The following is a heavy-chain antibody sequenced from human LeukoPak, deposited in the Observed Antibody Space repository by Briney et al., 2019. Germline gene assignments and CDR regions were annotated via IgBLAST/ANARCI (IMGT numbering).Heavy chain of an antibody. Sequence: SETLSLTCTVSGGSISSSSYYWSWIRQPPGTGLEWIGEINHSGSTNYNPSLKSRVTISVDTSKNQISLILNSVTAADTAVYYCARGISTHWFDPWGQGTLVIVSS. CDR3: ARGISTHWFDP. D-gene: IGHD3-3*02. CDR1: GGSISSSSYY. CDR2: INHSGST. J-gene: IGHJ5*02. V-gene: IGHV4-39*07.